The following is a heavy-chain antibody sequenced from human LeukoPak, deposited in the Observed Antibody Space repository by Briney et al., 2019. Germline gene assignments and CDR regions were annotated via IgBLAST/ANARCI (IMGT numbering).Heavy chain of an antibody. D-gene: IGHD3-9*01. Sequence: SETLSLTCTVSGGSISSGSYYWSWIRQPAGKGLEWIGRIYTSGTTNYNPSLKSRVTISVGTSKSQFSLKLSSVTAADTAVYYCAREVSDYDILTGWIDYWGQGALVSVSS. CDR2: IYTSGTT. CDR1: GGSISSGSYY. CDR3: AREVSDYDILTGWIDY. V-gene: IGHV4-61*02. J-gene: IGHJ4*02.